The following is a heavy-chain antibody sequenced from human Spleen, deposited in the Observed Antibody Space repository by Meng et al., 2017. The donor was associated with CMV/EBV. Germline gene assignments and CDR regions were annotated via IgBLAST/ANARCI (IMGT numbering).Heavy chain of an antibody. J-gene: IGHJ4*02. D-gene: IGHD1-7*01. V-gene: IGHV3-30*04. CDR1: GFAFSGYV. Sequence: SCEGSGFAFSGYVMHWVRQTPDKGLEWVAVSSADGSRTLYSDSVKGRFNISRDSSRSTVFLQLDSLRIDDTAVYYCARGTSLMKIDHWGQGTLVTVSS. CDR2: SSADGSRT. CDR3: ARGTSLMKIDH.